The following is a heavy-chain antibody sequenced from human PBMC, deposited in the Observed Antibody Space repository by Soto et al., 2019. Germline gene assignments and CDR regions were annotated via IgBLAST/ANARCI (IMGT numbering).Heavy chain of an antibody. CDR3: ARSSHKESWFDP. Sequence: SETLSLTCSVSGGSLNNFYWNWIRQTAGKGLEWIGRIHASGNTNYNPSLKSRATLSVDTSKNQFSLKVRSVTAADTAVYYCARSSHKESWFDPWGQGTMVTVSS. J-gene: IGHJ5*02. D-gene: IGHD6-19*01. CDR1: GGSLNNFY. CDR2: IHASGNT. V-gene: IGHV4-4*07.